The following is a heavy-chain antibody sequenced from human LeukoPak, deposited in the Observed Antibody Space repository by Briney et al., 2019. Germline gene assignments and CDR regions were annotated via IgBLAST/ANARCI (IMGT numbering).Heavy chain of an antibody. CDR2: MNPNSGNT. J-gene: IGHJ4*02. Sequence: GASVTVSCKASGYTFTSYDINWVRQATGQGLEWMGWMNPNSGNTGYAQKFQGRVTMTRNTSISTAYMELSSLRSEDTAVYYCARHYCSSTSCYGEEGDYWGQGTLVTVSS. CDR1: GYTFTSYD. CDR3: ARHYCSSTSCYGEEGDY. D-gene: IGHD2-2*01. V-gene: IGHV1-8*01.